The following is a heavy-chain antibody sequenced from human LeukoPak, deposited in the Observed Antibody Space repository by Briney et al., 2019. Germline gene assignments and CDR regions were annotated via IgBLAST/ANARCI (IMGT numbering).Heavy chain of an antibody. V-gene: IGHV3-21*01. CDR1: GFTFSSYS. Sequence: GGSLRLSCAASGFTFSSYSMNWVRQAPGKGLEWVSSISSSSSYIYYADSVKGRFTISRDNAKNSLYLQMNSLRAEDTAVYYCASKSLGGVWGSYRTDAFDIWDQGTMVTVSS. J-gene: IGHJ3*02. CDR3: ASKSLGGVWGSYRTDAFDI. D-gene: IGHD3-16*02. CDR2: ISSSSSYI.